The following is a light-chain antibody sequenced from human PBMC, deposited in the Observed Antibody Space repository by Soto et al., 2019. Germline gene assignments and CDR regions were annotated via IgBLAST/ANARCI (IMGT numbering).Light chain of an antibody. CDR3: HQYTFSWA. V-gene: IGKV1-5*03. CDR1: QRVNDW. CDR2: KGS. Sequence: DIQMTQSPSTLSASVGDRVTITCRASQRVNDWMAWYQQKPGKAPKLLIYKGSILENGVPSRFSGGGAGTEFTLTISILQPDDFATYYCHQYTFSWAFGPGTKL. J-gene: IGKJ1*01.